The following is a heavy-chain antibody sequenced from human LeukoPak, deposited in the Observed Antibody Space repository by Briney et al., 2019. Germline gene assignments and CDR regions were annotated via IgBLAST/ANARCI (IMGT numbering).Heavy chain of an antibody. CDR3: AKGDWADY. CDR2: ISGGDGDT. V-gene: IGHV3-23*01. J-gene: IGHJ4*02. D-gene: IGHD2-21*02. Sequence: PGGSLRLSCAASGFTFSTYAMTWVRQAPGKGLEWVSGISGGDGDTNYADSVKGRFTISRDNSKNTLYLEMDSLRAVDTAVYFCAKGDWADYWGQGTLVTVSS. CDR1: GFTFSTYA.